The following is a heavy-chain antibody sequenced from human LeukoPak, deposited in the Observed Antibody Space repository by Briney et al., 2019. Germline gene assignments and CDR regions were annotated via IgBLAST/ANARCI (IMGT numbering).Heavy chain of an antibody. Sequence: SETLSLTCTVSGASISSNNYYWGWVRQPPGKGLEWIGNIYSSGNTYYNASLKSRVTIYIDTSKNQFSLKLSSVTAADTAVYYCAREWYSSSSPPTIDYWGQGTLVTVSS. CDR2: IYSSGNT. CDR1: GASISSNNYY. CDR3: AREWYSSSSPPTIDY. V-gene: IGHV4-39*07. D-gene: IGHD6-6*01. J-gene: IGHJ4*02.